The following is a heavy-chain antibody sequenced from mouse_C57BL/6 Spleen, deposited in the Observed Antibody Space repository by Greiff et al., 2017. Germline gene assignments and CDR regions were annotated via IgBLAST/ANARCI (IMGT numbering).Heavy chain of an antibody. CDR2: INPSTGGT. CDR3: ARSGRSNSWYFDV. D-gene: IGHD2-5*01. J-gene: IGHJ1*03. CDR1: GYSFTGYY. Sequence: VQLQQSGPELVKPGASVKISCKASGYSFTGYYMNWVKQSPEKSLEWIGEINPSTGGTTYNQKFKAKATLTVDKSSSTAYMQLKSLTSEDSAVYYCARSGRSNSWYFDVWGTGTTVTVSS. V-gene: IGHV1-42*01.